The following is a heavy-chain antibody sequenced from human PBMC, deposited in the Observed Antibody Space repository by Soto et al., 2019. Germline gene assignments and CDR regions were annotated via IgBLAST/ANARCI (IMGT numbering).Heavy chain of an antibody. J-gene: IGHJ4*02. D-gene: IGHD2-15*01. Sequence: QVQLVESGGGVVQPGRSLRLSCAASGFTFSSYAMHWVRQAPGKGLEWVAVISYDGSNKYYADSVKGRVTIPRDNSKNTXXRQMNRLRPEDRAVYYCARAPLCSGTGCDTGVYGYWGQGTLVTVSS. V-gene: IGHV3-30-3*01. CDR1: GFTFSSYA. CDR2: ISYDGSNK. CDR3: ARAPLCSGTGCDTGVYGY.